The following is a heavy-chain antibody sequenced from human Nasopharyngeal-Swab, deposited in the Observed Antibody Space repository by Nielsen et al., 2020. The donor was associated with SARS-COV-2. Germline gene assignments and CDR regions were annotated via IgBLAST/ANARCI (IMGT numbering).Heavy chain of an antibody. CDR3: ASHGVWGTYRDAFDI. V-gene: IGHV3-7*01. Sequence: ETLSLTCAASGFIFSSYWMSWVRQAPGKGLEWVANIKQDGSEKYYVDSVKGRFSISRDNAKNSLYLQMNSLRAEDTAVYYCASHGVWGTYRDAFDIWGQGTMVTVSS. CDR1: GFIFSSYW. D-gene: IGHD3-16*01. J-gene: IGHJ3*02. CDR2: IKQDGSEK.